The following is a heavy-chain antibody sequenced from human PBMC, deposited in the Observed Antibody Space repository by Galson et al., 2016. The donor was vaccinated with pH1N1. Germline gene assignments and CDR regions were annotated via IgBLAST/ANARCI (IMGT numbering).Heavy chain of an antibody. V-gene: IGHV3-74*01. CDR2: INSDGSST. J-gene: IGHJ2*01. Sequence: SLRLSCAASGFTFSSYWMHWVRQSPGKGLVWVSRINSDGSSTNYADSVKGRFTISRDNAKNTLYLQMNSLSAEDTAMYYCARFEYGDYVKYSDLWGRGTLVTVSS. D-gene: IGHD4-17*01. CDR3: ARFEYGDYVKYSDL. CDR1: GFTFSSYW.